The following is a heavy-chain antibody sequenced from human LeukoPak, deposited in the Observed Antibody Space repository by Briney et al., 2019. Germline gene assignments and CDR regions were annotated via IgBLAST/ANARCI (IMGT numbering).Heavy chain of an antibody. CDR1: GFTFSSYA. D-gene: IGHD6-19*01. J-gene: IGHJ4*02. V-gene: IGHV3-64D*06. CDR3: VRHASSGWFRSSYYFDY. Sequence: AGNLRLSCSASGFTFSSYAMHWVRQAPGKELEYVSAISSNGGSTYYADSVKGRFTISRDNSKNTLYLQMSNLRAEDTAVFYCVRHASSGWFRSSYYFDYWGQGTLVTVSS. CDR2: ISSNGGST.